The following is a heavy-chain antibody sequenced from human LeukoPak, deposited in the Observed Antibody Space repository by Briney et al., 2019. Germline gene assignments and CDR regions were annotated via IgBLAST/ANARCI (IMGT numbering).Heavy chain of an antibody. CDR2: IYSGGST. CDR1: GFTVSSNY. J-gene: IGHJ4*02. CDR3: ARDPDSSSWSPHFDY. V-gene: IGHV3-66*01. Sequence: GGSLRLSCAASGFTVSSNYMSWVRQAPGKGLEWDSVIYSGGSTYYADSVKGRFTISRDNSKNTLYLQMNSRRAEDTAVYYCARDPDSSSWSPHFDYWGQGTLVTVSS. D-gene: IGHD6-13*01.